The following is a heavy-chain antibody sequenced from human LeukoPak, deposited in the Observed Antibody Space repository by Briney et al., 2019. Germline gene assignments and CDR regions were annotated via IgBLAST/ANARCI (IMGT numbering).Heavy chain of an antibody. J-gene: IGHJ5*02. CDR1: GFTFSSYS. Sequence: GGSLRLSCAASGFTFSSYSMNWVRQAPGKGLEWVSYISSSSSTIYYADSVKGRFTISRDNAKNSLYLQMNSLRAEDTAVYYCARDGGILTGYYHNWFDPWGQGTLVTVSS. D-gene: IGHD3-9*01. CDR2: ISSSSSTI. CDR3: ARDGGILTGYYHNWFDP. V-gene: IGHV3-48*04.